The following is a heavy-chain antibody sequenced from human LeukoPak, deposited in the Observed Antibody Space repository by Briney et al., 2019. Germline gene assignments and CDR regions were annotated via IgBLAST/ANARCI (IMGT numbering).Heavy chain of an antibody. J-gene: IGHJ2*01. CDR1: GGSISSYF. V-gene: IGHV4-4*08. CDR2: ISPSGST. Sequence: PSETLFLTCTVSGGSISSYFWSWIRQPPGKGLEWIGNISPSGSTNYKPSLKSRVTISVDTSKSRSSLRLSSVTAADTAVYYCATDYGGNSDWYFDLWGRGTLVTVSS. D-gene: IGHD4-23*01. CDR3: ATDYGGNSDWYFDL.